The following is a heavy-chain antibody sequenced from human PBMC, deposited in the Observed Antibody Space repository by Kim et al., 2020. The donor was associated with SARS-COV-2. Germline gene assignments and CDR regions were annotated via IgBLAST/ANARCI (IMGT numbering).Heavy chain of an antibody. Sequence: GGSLRLSCAASGFSFSTSWMHWVRQAPGKGLVWVSRIKSDGTSTIYADSVKGRFSISRDKAKNTLYLQMTSLRAEDTAVYYCARDNYYRMDVWGQGTTVTVSS. CDR3: ARDNYYRMDV. CDR2: IKSDGTST. J-gene: IGHJ6*02. CDR1: GFSFSTSW. D-gene: IGHD3-22*01. V-gene: IGHV3-74*01.